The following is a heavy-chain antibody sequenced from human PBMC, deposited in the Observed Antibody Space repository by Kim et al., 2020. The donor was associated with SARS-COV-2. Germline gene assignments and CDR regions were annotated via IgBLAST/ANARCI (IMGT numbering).Heavy chain of an antibody. CDR2: INHSGST. Sequence: SETLSLTCAVYGGSFSGYYWNWLRQPPGKGLEWIGEINHSGSTNYNPSLKSRVTISVDTSKNQFSLKLSSVTAADTAVYYCARGIVGATTFAFDIWGQGTMVTVSS. V-gene: IGHV4-34*01. D-gene: IGHD1-26*01. CDR3: ARGIVGATTFAFDI. J-gene: IGHJ3*02. CDR1: GGSFSGYY.